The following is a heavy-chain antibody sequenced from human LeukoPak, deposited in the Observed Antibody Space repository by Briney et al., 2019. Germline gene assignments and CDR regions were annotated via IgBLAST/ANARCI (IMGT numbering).Heavy chain of an antibody. Sequence: ASVKVSCKASGYTFTSYYMHWVRQAPGQGLEWMGIINPSGGSTSYAQKFQGRVTITADESTSTAYMELSSLRSEDTAVYYCARDPIAVARGAFDIWGQGTMVTVSS. CDR1: GYTFTSYY. V-gene: IGHV1-46*01. J-gene: IGHJ3*02. CDR3: ARDPIAVARGAFDI. CDR2: INPSGGST. D-gene: IGHD6-19*01.